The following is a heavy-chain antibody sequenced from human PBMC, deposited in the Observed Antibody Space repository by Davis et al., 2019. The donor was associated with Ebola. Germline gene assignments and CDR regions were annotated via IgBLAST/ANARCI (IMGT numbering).Heavy chain of an antibody. J-gene: IGHJ6*02. D-gene: IGHD6-6*01. CDR2: IWYDGSNK. V-gene: IGHV3-33*08. CDR1: GFTFSSYG. Sequence: GESLKISCAASGFTFSSYGMHWVRQAPGKGLEWVAVIWYDGSNKYYADSVKGRFTISRDNSKNTLYLQMNSLRAEDTAVYYCAGVAARPEYYYYYGMDVWGQGTTVTVSS. CDR3: AGVAARPEYYYYYGMDV.